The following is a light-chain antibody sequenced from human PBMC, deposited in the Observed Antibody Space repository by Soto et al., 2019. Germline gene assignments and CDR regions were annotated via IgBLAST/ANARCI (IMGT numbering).Light chain of an antibody. CDR3: CSYAGSSRV. CDR1: SSDVGSYNL. J-gene: IGLJ2*01. CDR2: EGS. V-gene: IGLV2-23*01. Sequence: QSALTQPAPVSGSPGQSITISCTGTSSDVGSYNLVSWYQQHPGKAPKLMIYEGSKRPSGVSNRFSGSKSGNTASLTISGLQAEDEADYYCCSYAGSSRVFGGGTQLTVL.